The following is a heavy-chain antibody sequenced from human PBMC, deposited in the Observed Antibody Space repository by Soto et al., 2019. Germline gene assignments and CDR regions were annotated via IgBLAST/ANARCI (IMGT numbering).Heavy chain of an antibody. CDR3: ARKRIVVVPAATYYYGMDV. D-gene: IGHD2-2*01. CDR1: GYTFTSYY. J-gene: IGHJ6*02. CDR2: INPSGGST. V-gene: IGHV1-46*01. Sequence: ASVKVSCKASGYTFTSYYMHWVRQAPGQGLEWMGIINPSGGSTNYAQKLQGRVTMTTDTSTSTAYMELRSLRSDDTAVYYCARKRIVVVPAATYYYGMDVWGQGTTVTVSS.